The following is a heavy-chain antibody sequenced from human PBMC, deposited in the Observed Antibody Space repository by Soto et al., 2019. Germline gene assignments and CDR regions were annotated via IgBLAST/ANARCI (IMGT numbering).Heavy chain of an antibody. CDR2: ISSSSSYI. CDR1: GFTFSSYS. V-gene: IGHV3-21*01. D-gene: IGHD6-6*01. Sequence: GGSLRLSCAASGFTFSSYSMNWVRQAPGKGLEWVSSISSSSSYIYYADSVKGRFTISRDNAKNSLYLQMNSLRAEDTALYYCARGPPYSSSYYFDYWGQGTLVTVSS. CDR3: ARGPPYSSSYYFDY. J-gene: IGHJ4*02.